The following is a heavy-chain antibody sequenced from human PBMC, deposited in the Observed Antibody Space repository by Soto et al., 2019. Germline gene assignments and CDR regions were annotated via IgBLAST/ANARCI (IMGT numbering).Heavy chain of an antibody. CDR1: GFTFSSYG. CDR2: IWYDGSNK. Sequence: QVQLVESGGGVVQPGRSLRLSCAASGFTFSSYGMHWVRQAPGKGLAWVAVIWYDGSNKYYADSVKGRFTISRDNSKNTLYLQMNSLRAEDTAVYYCAREGIVLVPAAISSWFDPWGQGTLVTVSS. CDR3: AREGIVLVPAAISSWFDP. J-gene: IGHJ5*02. D-gene: IGHD2-2*01. V-gene: IGHV3-33*01.